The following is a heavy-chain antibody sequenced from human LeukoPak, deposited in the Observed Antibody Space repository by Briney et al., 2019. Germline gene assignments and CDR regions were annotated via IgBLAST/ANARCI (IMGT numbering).Heavy chain of an antibody. CDR2: IKSKTDGGTT. J-gene: IGHJ6*02. CDR1: GFTFSSYA. V-gene: IGHV3-15*01. Sequence: GGSLRLSCAASGFTFSSYAMSWVRQAPGKGLEWVGRIKSKTDGGTTDYAAPVKGRFTISRDDSKNTLYLQMNSLKTEDTAVYYCTTDWASITMIVGESMDVWGQGTTVTVSS. D-gene: IGHD3-22*01. CDR3: TTDWASITMIVGESMDV.